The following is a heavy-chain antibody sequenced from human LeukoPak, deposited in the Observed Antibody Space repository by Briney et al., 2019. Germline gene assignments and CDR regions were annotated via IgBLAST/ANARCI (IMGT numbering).Heavy chain of an antibody. CDR1: GFTFSDYY. J-gene: IGHJ4*02. CDR3: AKDISFGQQLAYFDY. Sequence: PGGSLRLSCAASGFTFSDYYMSWIRQAPGKGLEWVSGISWNSGSIGYADSVKGRFTISRDNAKNSLYLQMNSLRAEDTALYYCAKDISFGQQLAYFDYWGQGTLVTVSS. V-gene: IGHV3-9*01. CDR2: ISWNSGSI. D-gene: IGHD6-13*01.